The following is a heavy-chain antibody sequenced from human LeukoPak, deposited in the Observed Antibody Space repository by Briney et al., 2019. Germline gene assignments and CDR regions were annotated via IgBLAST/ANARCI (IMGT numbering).Heavy chain of an antibody. CDR1: GGSFSGYY. V-gene: IGHV4-34*01. Sequence: PSETLSLTCAVYGGSFSGYYWSWIRQPPGKGLEWIGEINHSGSTNYNPSLKSRVTISVDTSKNQFSLKLSSVTAADTAVYYCAKEYSSSWSYYFDYWGQGTLVTVSS. CDR3: AKEYSSSWSYYFDY. D-gene: IGHD6-13*01. J-gene: IGHJ4*02. CDR2: INHSGST.